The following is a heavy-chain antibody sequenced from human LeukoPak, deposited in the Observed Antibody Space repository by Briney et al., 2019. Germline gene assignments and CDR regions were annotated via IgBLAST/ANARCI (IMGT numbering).Heavy chain of an antibody. V-gene: IGHV1-2*02. Sequence: ASVKVSCKASGYIFTDYYVHWVRQAPGQGLEWMGWINSNTGGTNYVQRFQGRVTMTRDTSISTLYMELSSLRSEDTAVYYCARDSSSSHGWFDPWGQGTLVTVSS. D-gene: IGHD6-6*01. CDR2: INSNTGGT. J-gene: IGHJ5*02. CDR3: ARDSSSSHGWFDP. CDR1: GYIFTDYY.